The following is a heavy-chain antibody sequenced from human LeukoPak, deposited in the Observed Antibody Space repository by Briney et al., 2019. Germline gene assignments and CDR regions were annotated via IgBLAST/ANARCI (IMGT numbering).Heavy chain of an antibody. V-gene: IGHV3-23*01. CDR1: GFNFNFNNYG. Sequence: QPGGSLRLSCAVSGFNFNFNNYGMSWVRQAPGKGLEWVSDINSRGTDTYYADSVKGRFTISRDNSKNTVYLQMNSLRDEDTAVYYCVNAQNWRPIFDYWGQGILVTVSS. D-gene: IGHD1-1*01. J-gene: IGHJ4*02. CDR2: INSRGTDT. CDR3: VNAQNWRPIFDY.